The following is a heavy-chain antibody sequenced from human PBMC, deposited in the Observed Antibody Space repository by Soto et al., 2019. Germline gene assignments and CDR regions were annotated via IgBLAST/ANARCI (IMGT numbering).Heavy chain of an antibody. V-gene: IGHV1-69*13. CDR2: IIPIFGTA. CDR3: ARGGVRPYFDY. J-gene: IGHJ4*02. D-gene: IGHD4-17*01. CDR1: GGAFSNSV. Sequence: SVKVSCKASGGAFSNSVISWVRQAPGQGLEWMGGIIPIFGTANYAQKFQGRVTIIADESTSTAYMELTSLRSEDTAVYYCARGGVRPYFDYWGQGALVTVSS.